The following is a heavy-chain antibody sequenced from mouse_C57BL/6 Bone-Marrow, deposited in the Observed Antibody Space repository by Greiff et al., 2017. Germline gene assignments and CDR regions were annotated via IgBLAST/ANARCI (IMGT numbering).Heavy chain of an antibody. CDR1: GFTFSDFC. CDR2: SRNRANDYTS. Sequence: EVQLVESGGGLVQSGRSLRLSCATSGFTFSDFCMEWVRQAPGKGLEWIAASRNRANDYTSEYSASVKGRFIVSRDTSKSILYLMMNALRAEDTAIYYCARDAYDYGGFAYWGQGTLVTVSA. CDR3: ARDAYDYGGFAY. V-gene: IGHV7-1*01. D-gene: IGHD2-4*01. J-gene: IGHJ3*01.